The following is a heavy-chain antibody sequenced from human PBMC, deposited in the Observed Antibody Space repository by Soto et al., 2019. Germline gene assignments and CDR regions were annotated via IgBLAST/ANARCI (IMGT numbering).Heavy chain of an antibody. V-gene: IGHV1-8*01. CDR2: MNPNSGNT. D-gene: IGHD6-19*01. J-gene: IGHJ3*02. CDR3: ARRGTIAVAEYAFDI. Sequence: ASVKVSCKASGYTFTSYDINWVRQATGQGLEWMGWMNPNSGNTGYAQKVQGRVTMTRNTSISTAYMELRSLRSDDTAVYYCARRGTIAVAEYAFDIWGQGTMVTVS. CDR1: GYTFTSYD.